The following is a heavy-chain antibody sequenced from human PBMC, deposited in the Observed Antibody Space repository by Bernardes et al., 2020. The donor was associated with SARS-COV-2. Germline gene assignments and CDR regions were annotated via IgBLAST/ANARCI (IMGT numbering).Heavy chain of an antibody. CDR2: ISAYNGNT. CDR1: GYTFTSYG. Sequence: VKVSCKASGYTFTSYGISWVRQAPGQGLEWMGWISAYNGNTNYAQKLQGRVTMTTDTSTSTAYMELRSLRSDDTAVYYCARNMITFGGVIVIPNDYWGQGTLVTVSS. D-gene: IGHD3-16*02. J-gene: IGHJ4*02. CDR3: ARNMITFGGVIVIPNDY. V-gene: IGHV1-18*01.